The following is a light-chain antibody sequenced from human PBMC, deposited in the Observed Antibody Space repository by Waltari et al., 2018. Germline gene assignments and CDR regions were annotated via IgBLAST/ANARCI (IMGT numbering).Light chain of an antibody. J-gene: IGKJ1*01. V-gene: IGKV3-15*01. CDR3: QQYIEWPRT. CDR2: GAS. Sequence: EVVMTQSPATLSVSPGEKAILSCRAGGNIKSNLVWYQQKPGQAPRLLIYGASSRATGIPARFSGSGSGTEFTLTIDSLQSEDFAVYYCQQYIEWPRTFGQGTKVEIE. CDR1: GNIKSN.